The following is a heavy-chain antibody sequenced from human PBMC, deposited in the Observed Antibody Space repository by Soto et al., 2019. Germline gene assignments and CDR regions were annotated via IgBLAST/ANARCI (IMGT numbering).Heavy chain of an antibody. CDR2: TDYSGGT. Sequence: QVQLQESGPGLVKPSQTLSLTCTVSGGSISSGGYFWNWIRQHPGKGLEWIGYTDYSGGTYHNPSLKSRVTISVDASKNQSSLKLSSVAAADTAVYYCAREPSIWGQGTLVTVSS. J-gene: IGHJ4*02. CDR1: GGSISSGGYF. CDR3: AREPSI. V-gene: IGHV4-31*03.